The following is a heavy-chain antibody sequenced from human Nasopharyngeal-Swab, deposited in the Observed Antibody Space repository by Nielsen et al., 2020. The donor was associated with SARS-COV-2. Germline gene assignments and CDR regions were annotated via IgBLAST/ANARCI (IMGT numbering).Heavy chain of an antibody. CDR2: ISSAGTYI. J-gene: IGHJ3*02. Sequence: GGSLRLSCAASGFTFSRYSMVWVRQAPGKGLEWVSSISSAGTYIYYADSAKGRFTISRDNSKNSLYLQMNSLRAEDTAVYYCAREVPYSGHDDAFDIWGQGTMVTVSA. D-gene: IGHD5-12*01. V-gene: IGHV3-21*01. CDR1: GFTFSRYS. CDR3: AREVPYSGHDDAFDI.